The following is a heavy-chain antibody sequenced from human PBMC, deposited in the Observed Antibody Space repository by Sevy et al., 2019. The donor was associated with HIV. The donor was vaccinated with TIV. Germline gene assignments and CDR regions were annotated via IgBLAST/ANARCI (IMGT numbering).Heavy chain of an antibody. CDR3: AGRPRSFYGDYVGAFDI. Sequence: GASLKISCKGSGYSFTSYWIGWVRQMPGKGLEWMGIIYPGDSDTGYSPSFQGQVTISADKSISTAYLQWSSRKASDTAMYYCAGRPRSFYGDYVGAFDIWCQGTMVTVSS. CDR2: IYPGDSDT. J-gene: IGHJ3*02. V-gene: IGHV5-51*01. CDR1: GYSFTSYW. D-gene: IGHD4-17*01.